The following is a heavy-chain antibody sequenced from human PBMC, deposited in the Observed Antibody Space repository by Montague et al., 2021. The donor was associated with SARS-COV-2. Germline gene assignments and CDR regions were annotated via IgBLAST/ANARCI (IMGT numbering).Heavy chain of an antibody. V-gene: IGHV3-30*04. CDR1: GFTFSSYA. CDR3: VRDLGSYYGMDV. Sequence: SLRLSCAASGFTFSSYAMHWVRQAPGKGLEWVAVISYDGSNKYYADSVKGRFTISRDNSKNTLYLQMNSLRAEDTAVYYCVRDLGSYYGMDVWGQGTTVTVSS. J-gene: IGHJ6*02. CDR2: ISYDGSNK.